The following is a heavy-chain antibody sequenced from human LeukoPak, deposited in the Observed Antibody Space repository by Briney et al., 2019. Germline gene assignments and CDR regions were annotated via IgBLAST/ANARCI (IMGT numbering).Heavy chain of an antibody. V-gene: IGHV3-53*01. CDR2: IYSGGST. CDR3: ARGRGKGYCSSTSCYTGGVFDY. D-gene: IGHD2-2*02. CDR1: GFTVSSNY. Sequence: PEGSLRLSCAASGFTVSSNYMSWVRQAPGNGLEWVSVIYSGGSTYYADSVKGRFTISRDNSKNTLYLQMNSLRAEDTAVYYCARGRGKGYCSSTSCYTGGVFDYWGQGTLVTVSS. J-gene: IGHJ4*02.